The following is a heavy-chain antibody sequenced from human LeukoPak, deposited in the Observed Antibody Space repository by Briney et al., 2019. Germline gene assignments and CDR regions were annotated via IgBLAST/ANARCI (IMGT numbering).Heavy chain of an antibody. D-gene: IGHD2-2*01. J-gene: IGHJ4*02. CDR3: ARVRYCSSTSCYGSSYGDYPHFDY. V-gene: IGHV4-30-2*01. Sequence: SEPLSLTCPVSGGSIISGGYYWTWIRQPPGKGLEWIGYMSQSGSTYYNPSLKSRVTLSVDTSKNQFSLKLSSVTAADTAVYYCARVRYCSSTSCYGSSYGDYPHFDYWGQGTPVTVSS. CDR1: GGSIISGGYY. CDR2: MSQSGST.